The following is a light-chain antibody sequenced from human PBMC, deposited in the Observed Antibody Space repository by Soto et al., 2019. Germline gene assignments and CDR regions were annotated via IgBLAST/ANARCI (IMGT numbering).Light chain of an antibody. CDR3: CSSAPESTYV. V-gene: IGLV2-23*01. J-gene: IGLJ1*01. Sequence: QSVLAQPASVSGSPGQSITISCTGTDSDVGAYNSVSWYQQHPHKAPRLIIYKGTRRPSGISYRFSSSTSGNAASLTISALQADDEADYFCCSSAPESTYVFGTGTKVTVL. CDR1: DSDVGAYNS. CDR2: KGT.